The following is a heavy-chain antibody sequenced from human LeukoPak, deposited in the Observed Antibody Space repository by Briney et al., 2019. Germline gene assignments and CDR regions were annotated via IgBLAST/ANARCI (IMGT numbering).Heavy chain of an antibody. Sequence: ASVKVSCKASGGTFSSHAISWVRQAPGQGLEWMGIINPSGGSTSYTQKFQGRVTMTRDTSTSTVYMELSSLRSEDTAVYYCAREGFPPKISDFWSGLGPYYYYGMDVWGQGTTVTVSS. CDR2: INPSGGST. CDR1: GGTFSSHA. D-gene: IGHD3-3*01. J-gene: IGHJ6*02. V-gene: IGHV1-46*01. CDR3: AREGFPPKISDFWSGLGPYYYYGMDV.